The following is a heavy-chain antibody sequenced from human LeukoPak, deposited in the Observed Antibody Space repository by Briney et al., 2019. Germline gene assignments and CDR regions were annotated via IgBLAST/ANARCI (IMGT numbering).Heavy chain of an antibody. CDR1: GGSISSYY. CDR2: IYYSGSA. CDR3: ARQKGDYDSWSGYWHSTYGMDV. V-gene: IGHV4-59*01. J-gene: IGHJ6*02. Sequence: PSETLSLTCTVSGGSISSYYWSWIRQPPGKGLEWIGYIYYSGSANYNPSLKSRVTISVDTSKNQFSLKLSSVTAADTAVYYCARQKGDYDSWSGYWHSTYGMDVWGQGTTVTVSS. D-gene: IGHD3-3*01.